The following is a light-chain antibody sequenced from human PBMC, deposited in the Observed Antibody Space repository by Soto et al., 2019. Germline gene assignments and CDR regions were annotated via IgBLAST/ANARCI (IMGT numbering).Light chain of an antibody. CDR2: GTS. J-gene: IGKJ4*01. Sequence: DIRMTQSPATLSVSPGERATLSCRASQSVTTNVAWYQQKPGQPPRLLIYGTSTRATGVTDRFSGSGSGTEFTLTISSLQSDDSAVYYCQQYNRWPPLTFGGGTQVEIK. V-gene: IGKV3-15*01. CDR3: QQYNRWPPLT. CDR1: QSVTTN.